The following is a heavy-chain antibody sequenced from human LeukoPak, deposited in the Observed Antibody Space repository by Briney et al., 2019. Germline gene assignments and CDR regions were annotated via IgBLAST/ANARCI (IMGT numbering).Heavy chain of an antibody. CDR3: ARALYSSGYFDY. J-gene: IGHJ4*02. V-gene: IGHV3-53*01. CDR1: GFTVSSNY. D-gene: IGHD5-18*01. Sequence: PGGSLRLSCAASGFTVSSNYMSWVRQAPGKGLEWVSVIYSGGSTYYADFVKGRFTISRDNSKNTLYLQMNSLRAEDTAVYYCARALYSSGYFDYWGQGTLVTVSS. CDR2: IYSGGST.